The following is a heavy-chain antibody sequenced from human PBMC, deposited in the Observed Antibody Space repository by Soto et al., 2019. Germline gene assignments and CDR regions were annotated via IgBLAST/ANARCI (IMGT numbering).Heavy chain of an antibody. V-gene: IGHV4-4*02. Sequence: QVQLQESGPGLVKPSGTLSLTCAVSGGSISSSNWWSWVRQPPGKGLEWIGEIYHSGSTNYNPSPTXRXPIAVDQSKHQFSLELSSVTAADTAVYYCARVVGGYYYGMDVWGQGTTVTVSS. D-gene: IGHD2-2*01. CDR3: ARVVGGYYYGMDV. J-gene: IGHJ6*02. CDR2: IYHSGST. CDR1: GGSISSSNW.